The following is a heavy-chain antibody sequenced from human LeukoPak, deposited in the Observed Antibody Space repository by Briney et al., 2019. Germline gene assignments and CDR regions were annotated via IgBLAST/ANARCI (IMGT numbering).Heavy chain of an antibody. CDR2: ISAYNGNT. V-gene: IGHV1-18*01. D-gene: IGHD6-13*01. CDR3: ARDPLRSSWSTYNNAMDV. Sequence: HVASVKVSCKASGYTFTSYGISWVRQAPGQGLEWMGWISAYNGNTEYSQKVQGRVTMTTDASTSTAYMELVSLTSDDTAVYYCARDPLRSSWSTYNNAMDVWGQGTTVTVS. J-gene: IGHJ6*02. CDR1: GYTFTSYG.